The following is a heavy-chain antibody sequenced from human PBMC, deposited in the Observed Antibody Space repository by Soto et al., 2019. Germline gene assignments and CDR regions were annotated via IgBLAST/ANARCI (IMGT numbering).Heavy chain of an antibody. CDR1: GFTFSNYA. CDR3: VKTYYDFWSSYAL. CDR2: ISNNGGST. V-gene: IGHV3-64D*08. D-gene: IGHD3-3*01. Sequence: GGSLRLSCSASGFTFSNYAMHWVRQAPGKGLEYVSAISNNGGSTYYADSVKGRFTVSRDNSKNTLYLQLSSLRAEDTAVYYCVKTYYDFWSSYALWGQGTTVTVSS. J-gene: IGHJ6*02.